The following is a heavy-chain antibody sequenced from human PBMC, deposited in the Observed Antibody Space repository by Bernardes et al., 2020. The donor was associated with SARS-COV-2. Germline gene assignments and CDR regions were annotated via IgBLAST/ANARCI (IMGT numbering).Heavy chain of an antibody. CDR1: GFTFSSYW. Sequence: GGSLRLSCAASGFTFSSYWMSWVRQAPGKGLEWVANIKGDGSQGSSVDSVRGRFAISRDNAKNLLYLQMDSLRAEDTAVYYCARIDDVTGRDYWGQGNLVTVSS. V-gene: IGHV3-7*01. D-gene: IGHD3-9*01. CDR2: IKGDGSQG. CDR3: ARIDDVTGRDY. J-gene: IGHJ4*02.